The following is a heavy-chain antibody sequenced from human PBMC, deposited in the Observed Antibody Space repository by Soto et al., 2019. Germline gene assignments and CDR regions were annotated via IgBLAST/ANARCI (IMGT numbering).Heavy chain of an antibody. CDR3: ARVHVMVVAGSTFDY. V-gene: IGHV4-38-2*02. D-gene: IGHD6-19*01. Sequence: SETLSLTCTVSGGSIISYYWAWIRQPPGKGPEWIASIYHGGTTFYNPSLKSRITISVDTSNNQFSLKLTSVTAADTAVYYCARVHVMVVAGSTFDYWGHGTLVTVSS. CDR2: IYHGGTT. CDR1: GGSIISYY. J-gene: IGHJ4*01.